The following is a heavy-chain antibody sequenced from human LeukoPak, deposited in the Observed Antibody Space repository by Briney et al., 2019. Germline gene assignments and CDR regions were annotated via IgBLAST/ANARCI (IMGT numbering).Heavy chain of an antibody. CDR1: GFTFSSYA. CDR2: ISYDGSNK. J-gene: IGHJ6*02. Sequence: GRSLRLSCAASGFTFSSYAMHWVRQAPGKGLEWVAVISYDGSNKYYADSVKGRFTISRDNSKNTLYLQMNSLRAGDTAVYYCARDLIVVVPAAMTALYYYYYGMDVWGQGTTVTVSS. D-gene: IGHD2-2*01. V-gene: IGHV3-30-3*01. CDR3: ARDLIVVVPAAMTALYYYYYGMDV.